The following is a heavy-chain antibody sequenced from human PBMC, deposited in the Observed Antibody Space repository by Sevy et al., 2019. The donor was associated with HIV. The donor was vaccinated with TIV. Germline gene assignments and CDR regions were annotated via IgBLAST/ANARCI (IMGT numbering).Heavy chain of an antibody. J-gene: IGHJ1*01. Sequence: GGSLRLSCAASGFTFDDYAMHWVRQAPGKGLEWVSGISWNSGNIAYADSVKGRFTISRDNAKNSLYLQMNSLRAEDTALYYCAKDDDIDLRYFQHWGQGTLVTVSS. CDR2: ISWNSGNI. CDR1: GFTFDDYA. CDR3: AKDDDIDLRYFQH. D-gene: IGHD3-9*01. V-gene: IGHV3-9*01.